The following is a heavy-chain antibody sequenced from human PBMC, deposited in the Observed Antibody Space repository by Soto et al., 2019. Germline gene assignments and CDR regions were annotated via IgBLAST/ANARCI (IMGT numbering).Heavy chain of an antibody. J-gene: IGHJ5*02. CDR3: ARQYIVAGWFDP. Sequence: SETLSLTCTVSGGSISSSSYYWGWIRQPPGKGLEWIGSIYYSGSTYYNPSLKSRVTISVDTSKNQFSLKLSSVTAADTAVYYCARQYIVAGWFDPWGQGTLVTVSS. CDR2: IYYSGST. V-gene: IGHV4-39*01. D-gene: IGHD2-15*01. CDR1: GGSISSSSYY.